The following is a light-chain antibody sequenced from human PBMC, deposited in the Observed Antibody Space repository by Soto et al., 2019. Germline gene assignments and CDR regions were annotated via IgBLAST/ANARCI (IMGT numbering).Light chain of an antibody. CDR3: QQYNIYPLT. Sequence: DVQMTQSPSSLSASVGDRVTITCRASQDINSWLAWYQQKPGKAPKSLIYVASSLQTGVPLRFSGSGSGTVFTLTISSMQPEDSATYYCQQYNIYPLTFGGGTKVEIK. J-gene: IGKJ4*01. CDR1: QDINSW. V-gene: IGKV1D-16*01. CDR2: VAS.